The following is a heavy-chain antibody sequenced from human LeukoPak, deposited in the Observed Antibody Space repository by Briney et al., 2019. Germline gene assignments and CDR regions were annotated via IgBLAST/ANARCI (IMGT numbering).Heavy chain of an antibody. CDR2: INKDGSVI. D-gene: IGHD1-26*01. J-gene: IGHJ4*02. CDR3: VKVRGRARVGYFDY. CDR1: GFTFSSSW. V-gene: IGHV3-74*01. Sequence: PGGSLRLSCAASGFTFSSSWIHWVRQAPGKGLVWVSRINKDGSVIDYAESVKGRSSISRDNAKNTSYLQMNSLRVEDTAIYYCVKVRGRARVGYFDYWGQGALVTVSS.